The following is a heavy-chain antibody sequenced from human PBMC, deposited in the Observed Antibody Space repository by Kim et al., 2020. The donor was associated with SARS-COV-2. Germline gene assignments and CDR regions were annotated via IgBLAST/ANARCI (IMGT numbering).Heavy chain of an antibody. V-gene: IGHV3-48*02. CDR3: ARGGGYGGPARYFDL. CDR2: ISSSSSTI. CDR1: GFTFSSYS. J-gene: IGHJ2*01. D-gene: IGHD4-17*01. Sequence: GGSLRLSCAASGFTFSSYSMNWVRQAPGKGLEWVSYISSSSSTIYYADSVKGRFTISRDNAKNSLYLQMNSLRDEDTAVYYCARGGGYGGPARYFDLWGRGTLVTVSS.